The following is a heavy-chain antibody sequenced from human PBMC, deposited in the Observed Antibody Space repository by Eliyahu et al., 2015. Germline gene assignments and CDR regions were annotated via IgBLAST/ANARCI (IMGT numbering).Heavy chain of an antibody. CDR1: GFTFSNPG. V-gene: IGHV3-30*02. D-gene: IGHD2-8*01. CDR2: IRFDGTHT. Sequence: QEQLVESGGGVVQPGGSLRLSCAASGFTFSNPGMHWVRQAPAKGLEWVAFIRFDGTHTYHADSVKGRFTISRDNSKNTLYLQMNSLRPEDTGVYHCVKDRSIAPMGPGYLDLWGRGTLVTVSS. CDR3: VKDRSIAPMGPGYLDL. J-gene: IGHJ2*01.